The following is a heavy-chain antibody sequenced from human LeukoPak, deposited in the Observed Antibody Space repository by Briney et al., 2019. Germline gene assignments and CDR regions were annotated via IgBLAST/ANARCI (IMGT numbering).Heavy chain of an antibody. CDR2: ISSSSSTI. Sequence: PGGSLRLSCAASGFTFSSYSMNWLRQAPGKGLEWVSYISSSSSTIYYADSVKGRFTISRDNAKNSLYLQRNSLRAEDTAVYYCARVGTRDIVVVPAAIGYYYYGMDVWGQGTTVTVSS. J-gene: IGHJ6*02. D-gene: IGHD2-2*01. V-gene: IGHV3-48*01. CDR3: ARVGTRDIVVVPAAIGYYYYGMDV. CDR1: GFTFSSYS.